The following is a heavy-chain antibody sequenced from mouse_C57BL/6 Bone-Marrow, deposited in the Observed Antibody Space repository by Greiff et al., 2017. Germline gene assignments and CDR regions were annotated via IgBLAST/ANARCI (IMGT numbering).Heavy chain of an antibody. CDR1: GYAFSSYW. J-gene: IGHJ3*01. CDR2: IYPGDGDT. CDR3: ARYGIYYGSSYGAWFAY. D-gene: IGHD1-1*01. Sequence: QVQLKESGAELVKPGASVKISCKASGYAFSSYWMNWVKQRPGKGLEWIGQIYPGDGDTNYNGKFKGKATLTADKSSSTAYMQLSSLPSEASAVYFCARYGIYYGSSYGAWFAYWGQGTLVTVSA. V-gene: IGHV1-80*01.